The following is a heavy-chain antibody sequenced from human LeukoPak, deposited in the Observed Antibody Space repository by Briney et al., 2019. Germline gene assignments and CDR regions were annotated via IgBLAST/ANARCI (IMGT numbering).Heavy chain of an antibody. CDR1: GFTFSSYA. CDR3: ARDLPAHY. V-gene: IGHV3-21*01. J-gene: IGHJ4*02. CDR2: ISSSSSYI. D-gene: IGHD2-2*01. Sequence: AGGSLRLSCAASGFTFSSYAMSWVRQAPGKGLEWVSSISSSSSYIYYADSVKGRSTISRDNAKNSLYLQMDSLRAEDTAVYYRARDLPAHYWGQGTLVTVSS.